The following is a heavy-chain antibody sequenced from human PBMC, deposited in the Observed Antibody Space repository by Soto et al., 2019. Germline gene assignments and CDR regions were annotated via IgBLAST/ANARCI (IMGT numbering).Heavy chain of an antibody. D-gene: IGHD1-1*01. CDR3: ARCRKGVTTGLEFDY. CDR1: GGSISSSNW. J-gene: IGHJ4*02. CDR2: IYHSGST. Sequence: PSETLSPTCAVSGGSISSSNWWSWVRQPPGKGLEWIGEIYHSGSTNYNPSLKSRVTISVDKSKNQFSLKLSSVTAADTAVYYCARCRKGVTTGLEFDYWGQGTLVTVSS. V-gene: IGHV4-4*02.